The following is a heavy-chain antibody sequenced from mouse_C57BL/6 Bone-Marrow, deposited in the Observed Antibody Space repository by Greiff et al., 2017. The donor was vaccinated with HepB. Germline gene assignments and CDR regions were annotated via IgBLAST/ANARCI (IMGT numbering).Heavy chain of an antibody. CDR3: ALLYYGSSYGY. Sequence: VQLQQPGAELVMPGASVKLSCKASGYTFTSYWMHWVKQRPGQGLEWIGEIDPSDSYTNYNQKFKGKSTLTVDKSSSTAYMQLSSLTSEDSAVYYCALLYYGSSYGYWGQGTTLTVSS. CDR1: GYTFTSYW. CDR2: IDPSDSYT. D-gene: IGHD1-1*01. V-gene: IGHV1-69*01. J-gene: IGHJ2*01.